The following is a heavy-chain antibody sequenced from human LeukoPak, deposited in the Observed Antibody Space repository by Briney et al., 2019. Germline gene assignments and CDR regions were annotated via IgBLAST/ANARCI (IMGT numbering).Heavy chain of an antibody. Sequence: ASVKVSCKASGYTFTGYYMHWVRQAPGQGLEWMGWINPNSGGTNYAQKFQGRVTMTRDTSISTAYMELSRLRSDDTAVYYCARDSDSSGYYQYYFDYWGQGTLVTVSS. J-gene: IGHJ4*02. CDR3: ARDSDSSGYYQYYFDY. CDR2: INPNSGGT. V-gene: IGHV1-2*02. CDR1: GYTFTGYY. D-gene: IGHD3-22*01.